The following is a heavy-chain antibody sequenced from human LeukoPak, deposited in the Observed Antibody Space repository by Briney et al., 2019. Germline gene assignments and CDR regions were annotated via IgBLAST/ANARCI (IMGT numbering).Heavy chain of an antibody. CDR3: ARMGGNYQFDS. Sequence: SGPTLVNPTQTLTLTCTFSGFSLSTSGMRVTWIRQPPGKALEWLARIDWNDDKFYSTSLKTRLTISEDTSKSQVVLTMTNVDPVDTGTYYCARMGGNYQFDSWGQGTLVTVSS. CDR2: IDWNDDK. J-gene: IGHJ4*02. V-gene: IGHV2-70*04. D-gene: IGHD1-26*01. CDR1: GFSLSTSGMR.